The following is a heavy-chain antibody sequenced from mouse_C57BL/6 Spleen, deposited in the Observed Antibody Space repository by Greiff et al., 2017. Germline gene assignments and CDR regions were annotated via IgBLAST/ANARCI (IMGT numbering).Heavy chain of an antibody. V-gene: IGHV5-4*01. CDR1: GFTFSSYA. Sequence: EVQVVESGGGLVKPGGSLKLSCAASGFTFSSYAMSWVRQTPEKRLEWVATISDGGSYTYYPDNVKGRFTISRDNAKNNLYLQMSHLKSEDTAMYYCARDWDDYDKAWFAYWGQGTLVTVSA. CDR2: ISDGGSYT. CDR3: ARDWDDYDKAWFAY. D-gene: IGHD2-4*01. J-gene: IGHJ3*01.